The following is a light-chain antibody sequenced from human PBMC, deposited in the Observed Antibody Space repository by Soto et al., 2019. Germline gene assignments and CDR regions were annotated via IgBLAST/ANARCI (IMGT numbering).Light chain of an antibody. CDR1: QTISSY. CDR2: AAS. J-gene: IGKJ5*01. Sequence: DFPVTHSPASLSASVGDRVTITCRASQTISSYTNWYQQKPGKAPKLLIYAASILQSGVPSRFRGSGSGTDFTLTISSLQPEDFATYYCQQSYSSPITFGQGTRLEIK. CDR3: QQSYSSPIT. V-gene: IGKV1-39*01.